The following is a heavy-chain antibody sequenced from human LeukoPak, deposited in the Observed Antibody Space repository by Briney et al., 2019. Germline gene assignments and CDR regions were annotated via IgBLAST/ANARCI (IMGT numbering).Heavy chain of an antibody. CDR3: ARDPPGEDYYDSSGDY. V-gene: IGHV4-61*02. CDR1: GGSINTASYS. Sequence: PSETLSLTCTVSGGSINTASYSWTWIRQPAGKGLEWIGRIYFSGNTDQNPSLKSRVTISVDTSKNQFSLKLSSVTTADTAVYYCARDPPGEDYYDSSGDYWGQGTLVTVSS. CDR2: IYFSGNT. J-gene: IGHJ4*02. D-gene: IGHD3-22*01.